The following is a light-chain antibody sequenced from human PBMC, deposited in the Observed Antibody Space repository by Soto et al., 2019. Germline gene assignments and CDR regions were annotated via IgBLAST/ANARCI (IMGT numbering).Light chain of an antibody. CDR1: SSDIGGYDY. Sequence: QSALTQPASVSGSPGQSITLSCTGTSSDIGGYDYVSWSQRHPGKAPKLIIYDVNNRPSGVANRFSGSKSGNTASLTISGLQAEDEAEDYYNSYASGSSHVVFGGGTKLTVL. V-gene: IGLV2-14*01. J-gene: IGLJ2*01. CDR2: DVN. CDR3: NSYASGSSHVV.